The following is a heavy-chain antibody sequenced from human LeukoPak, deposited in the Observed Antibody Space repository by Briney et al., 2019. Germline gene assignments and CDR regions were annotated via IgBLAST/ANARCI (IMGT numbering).Heavy chain of an antibody. Sequence: PSETLSLTCAVSGYSISSGYYWGWIRQPPGKGLEWIGGIYHSGSTYYNPSLKSRVTISVDTSKNQFSLKLSSVTAADTAVYYCASDTRTVTSVLFDYWGQGTLVTVSS. CDR2: IYHSGST. CDR3: ASDTRTVTSVLFDY. J-gene: IGHJ4*02. V-gene: IGHV4-38-2*01. CDR1: GYSISSGYY. D-gene: IGHD4-17*01.